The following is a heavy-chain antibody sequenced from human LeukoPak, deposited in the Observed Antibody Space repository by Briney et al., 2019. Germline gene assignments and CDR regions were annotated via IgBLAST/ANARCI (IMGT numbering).Heavy chain of an antibody. CDR1: GYSFTSYW. V-gene: IGHV5-51*01. CDR2: IYPGDSDT. J-gene: IGHJ4*02. Sequence: RGESLKISCKGSGYSFTSYWIGWVRQMPGKGLEWMGIIYPGDSDTRYSPSFQGQVTISADKSISTAYLQWSSLKASDTAMYYCARGFGARLWFGELLPHLDYWGQGTLVTVSS. D-gene: IGHD3-10*01. CDR3: ARGFGARLWFGELLPHLDY.